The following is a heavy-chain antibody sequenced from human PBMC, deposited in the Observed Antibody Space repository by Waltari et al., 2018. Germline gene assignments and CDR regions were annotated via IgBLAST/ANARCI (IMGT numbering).Heavy chain of an antibody. CDR2: IYHSGTT. D-gene: IGHD2-21*02. V-gene: IGHV4-38-2*01. CDR1: GDSISSGYY. CDR3: ALAVRAGDAEYFQA. Sequence: QIQLQESGPGPVKPSETLSLSCGVSGDSISSGYYWGWIRQPPGGGLEWIATIYHSGTTYYNPSLSSRVTLSLDPPTNQVSLHLTSMTAADAAIYYCALAVRAGDAEYFQAWGQGSLVIVSS. J-gene: IGHJ1*01.